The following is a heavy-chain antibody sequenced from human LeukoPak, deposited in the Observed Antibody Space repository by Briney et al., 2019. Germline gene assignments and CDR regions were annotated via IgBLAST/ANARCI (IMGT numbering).Heavy chain of an antibody. Sequence: ASVKVSCKASGYTFTGYYMHWVRQAPGQGLEWMGGIIPIFGTANYAQKFQGRVTITADESTSTAYMELSSLRSEDTAVYYCARKPYGSGSFWFDPWGQGTLVTVSS. CDR2: IIPIFGTA. V-gene: IGHV1-69*13. CDR1: GYTFTGYY. J-gene: IGHJ5*02. CDR3: ARKPYGSGSFWFDP. D-gene: IGHD3-10*01.